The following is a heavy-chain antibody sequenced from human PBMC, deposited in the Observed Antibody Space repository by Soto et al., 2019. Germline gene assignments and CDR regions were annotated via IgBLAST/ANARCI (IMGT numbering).Heavy chain of an antibody. CDR2: IYHSGST. CDR3: ASSYYDSSGSALRD. V-gene: IGHV4-30-2*01. CDR1: GGSISSGGYS. D-gene: IGHD3-22*01. Sequence: SETLSLTCAVSGGSISSGGYSWSWIRQPPGKGLDWIGYIYHSGSTYYNPSLKSRVTISVDRSKNQFSLKLSSVTAADTAVYYCASSYYDSSGSALRDWGQGTLVTVSS. J-gene: IGHJ1*01.